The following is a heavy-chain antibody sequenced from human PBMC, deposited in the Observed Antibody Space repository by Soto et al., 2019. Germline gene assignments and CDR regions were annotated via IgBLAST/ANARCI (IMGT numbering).Heavy chain of an antibody. CDR3: AKAPHSGYDYVVPYYFDY. D-gene: IGHD5-12*01. V-gene: IGHV3-30*18. Sequence: GGSLRLSCAASGFTFSSYGMHWVRQARGRGLEWVAVISYGGSNKYYADSVKGRFTISRDNSKNTLYLQMNSLRAEDTAVYYCAKAPHSGYDYVVPYYFDYWGQGTLVTVSS. CDR1: GFTFSSYG. CDR2: ISYGGSNK. J-gene: IGHJ4*02.